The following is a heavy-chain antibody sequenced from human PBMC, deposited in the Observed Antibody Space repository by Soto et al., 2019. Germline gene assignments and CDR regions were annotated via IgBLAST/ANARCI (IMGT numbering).Heavy chain of an antibody. CDR1: GFTFSYYW. Sequence: DVQLMESGGCLVQPGGSLRLSCAASGFTFSYYWMTWVRQAPGKGLEWVANIRSDGGEEHYVDSVKGRFSVSRDNAKESLYLQMNSLRIEDTAVYYCARDATYRDSSFYYEVFDIWGQGTMVTVSS. D-gene: IGHD3-22*01. J-gene: IGHJ3*02. CDR2: IRSDGGEE. V-gene: IGHV3-7*05. CDR3: ARDATYRDSSFYYEVFDI.